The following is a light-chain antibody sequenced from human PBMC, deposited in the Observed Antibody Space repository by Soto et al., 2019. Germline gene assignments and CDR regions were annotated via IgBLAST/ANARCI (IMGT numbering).Light chain of an antibody. J-gene: IGLJ2*01. CDR2: EVS. Sequence: QSLLTQPASVSGSPGQSITISCTGTSSDVGRYNYVSWFQQHPGKAPKLLIFEVSTRPSGVSNRFSGSKSGNTASLTISGLQIEDEADYYCCSYTSSTSAVFGGGTKLTVL. CDR3: CSYTSSTSAV. CDR1: SSDVGRYNY. V-gene: IGLV2-14*01.